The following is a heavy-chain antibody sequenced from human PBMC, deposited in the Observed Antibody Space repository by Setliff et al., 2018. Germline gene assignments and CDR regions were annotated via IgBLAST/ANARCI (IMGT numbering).Heavy chain of an antibody. CDR3: AKDRADYGYNKDY. V-gene: IGHV4-38-2*02. D-gene: IGHD5-18*01. CDR2: IYHSGST. Sequence: SETLSLTCTVSGYSISNDYFWGWIRQPPGKGLEWIGSIYHSGSTSYYPSLKSRVTISVDTSKNQFSLNLSSVTAADTAVYYCAKDRADYGYNKDYWGQGTLVTAPQ. CDR1: GYSISNDYF. J-gene: IGHJ4*02.